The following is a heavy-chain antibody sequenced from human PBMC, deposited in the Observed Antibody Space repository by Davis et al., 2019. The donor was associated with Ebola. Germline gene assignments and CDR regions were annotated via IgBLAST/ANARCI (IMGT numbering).Heavy chain of an antibody. CDR1: GGTFSSYA. CDR2: IIPIFGTA. Sequence: SVKVSCKASGGTFSSYAISWVRQAPGQGLEWMGGIIPIFGTANYAQKFQGRVTITADESTSTAYMELSSLRSEDTAVYYCARAVYGVNGFDLWGRGTLVTVSS. CDR3: ARAVYGVNGFDL. J-gene: IGHJ2*01. D-gene: IGHD2-8*01. V-gene: IGHV1-69*13.